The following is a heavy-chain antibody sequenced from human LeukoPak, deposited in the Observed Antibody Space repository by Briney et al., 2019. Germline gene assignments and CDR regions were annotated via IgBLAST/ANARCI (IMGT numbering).Heavy chain of an antibody. CDR1: GGSIRSYY. V-gene: IGHV4-4*07. CDR3: ARAPEFSSGWLLDY. CDR2: IYISGST. D-gene: IGHD6-19*01. Sequence: SETLSLTCTVPGGSIRSYYWSWIRQPAEKGLEWIGRIYISGSTNYNPSLKSRVTMSVDTSKNQFSLKLSSVTAADTAMYYCARAPEFSSGWLLDYWGQGTLVTVSS. J-gene: IGHJ4*02.